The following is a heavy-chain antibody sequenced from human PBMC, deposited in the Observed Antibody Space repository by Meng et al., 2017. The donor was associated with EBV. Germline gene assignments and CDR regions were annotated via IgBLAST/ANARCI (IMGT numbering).Heavy chain of an antibody. V-gene: IGHV2-5*02. CDR2: IYWDDDK. CDR3: AHIIAARPFDY. Sequence: LEECGPTLVKPTQTLTLNCTFSGFSLSTRGVGVGWIRQPPGKALEWLALIYWDDDKRYSPSLKSRLTITKDTSKNQVVLTMTNMDPVDAATYYCAHIIAARPFDYWGQGTLVTVSS. CDR1: GFSLSTRGVG. D-gene: IGHD6-6*01. J-gene: IGHJ4*02.